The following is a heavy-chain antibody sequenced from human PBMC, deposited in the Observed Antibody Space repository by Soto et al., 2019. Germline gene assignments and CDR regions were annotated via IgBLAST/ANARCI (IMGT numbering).Heavy chain of an antibody. CDR3: ARARITMVRGVPDGMDV. CDR2: INPNSGGT. D-gene: IGHD3-10*01. Sequence: ASVKVSCKASGYTFTGYYMHWVRQAPGQGLEWMGWINPNSGGTNYAQKFQGRVTMTRDTSISTAYMELSRLRSDDTAVYYCARARITMVRGVPDGMDVWGQGNTVTVSS. V-gene: IGHV1-2*02. J-gene: IGHJ6*02. CDR1: GYTFTGYY.